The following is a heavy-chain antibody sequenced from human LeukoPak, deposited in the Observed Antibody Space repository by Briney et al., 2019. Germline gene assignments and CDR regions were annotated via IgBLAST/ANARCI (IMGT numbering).Heavy chain of an antibody. J-gene: IGHJ4*02. CDR1: AGSISSHTNS. CDR3: ARYVVYGSGKYYFDY. CDR2: FYYSGGT. V-gene: IGHV4-39*01. Sequence: SETLSLTCTVSAGSISSHTNSWGWIRQPPGKGLEWIGTFYYSGGTYYNPSLKSRVTISVDTSRNQFSLKLTSVTAADTAVYYCARYVVYGSGKYYFDYWGQGTLVTVSS. D-gene: IGHD3-10*01.